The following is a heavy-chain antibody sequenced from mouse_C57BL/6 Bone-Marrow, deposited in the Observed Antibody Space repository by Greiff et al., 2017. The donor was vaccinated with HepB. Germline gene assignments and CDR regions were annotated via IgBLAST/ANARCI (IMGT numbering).Heavy chain of an antibody. CDR3: EVVTTYDFDY. Sequence: QVQLQQPGAELVKPGASVKLSCKASGYTFTSYWMHWVKQRPRQGLEWIGMIHPNSGSTNYNEKFKSKATLTVDKSSSTAYMQLSSLTSEDSAVYYCEVVTTYDFDYWGQGTTLTVSS. V-gene: IGHV1-64*01. J-gene: IGHJ2*01. CDR1: GYTFTSYW. D-gene: IGHD2-2*01. CDR2: IHPNSGST.